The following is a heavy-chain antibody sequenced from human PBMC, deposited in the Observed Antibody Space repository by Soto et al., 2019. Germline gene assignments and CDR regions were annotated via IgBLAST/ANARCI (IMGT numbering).Heavy chain of an antibody. CDR2: ISAYNGNT. D-gene: IGHD6-6*01. V-gene: IGHV1-18*04. J-gene: IGHJ6*02. Sequence: QVQLVQSGAEVKKPAASVKVSCKASGYTFTSYGISWVRQAPGQGLEWMGWISAYNGNTNYAQKLQGRVTMTTDTPTSTAYMELRSLRSDDTAVYYCARARIAAPRYYYYGMDVWGQGTTVTVSS. CDR3: ARARIAAPRYYYYGMDV. CDR1: GYTFTSYG.